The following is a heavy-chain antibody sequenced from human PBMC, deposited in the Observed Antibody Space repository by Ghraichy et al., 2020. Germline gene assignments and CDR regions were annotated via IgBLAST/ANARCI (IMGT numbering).Heavy chain of an antibody. CDR3: VKGGTSAGYDY. CDR1: GFTFGDYT. CDR2: ITWNGANI. V-gene: IGHV3-43*01. J-gene: IGHJ4*02. Sequence: LSLTCAASGFTFGDYTMHWVRQLPGKGLEWVSLITWNGANIKYADSVRGRFTISRDNSKNSLYLHMNSLTTEDSALYYCVKGGTSAGYDYWGQGTLVSVSS. D-gene: IGHD6-25*01.